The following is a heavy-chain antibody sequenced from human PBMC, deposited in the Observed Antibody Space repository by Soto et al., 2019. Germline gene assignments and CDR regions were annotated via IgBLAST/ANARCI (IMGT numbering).Heavy chain of an antibody. J-gene: IGHJ6*02. CDR2: INPKFGDT. V-gene: IGHV1-2*02. CDR1: GYTFTAYH. CDR3: ARNMDYYYGRGSGNGHGV. D-gene: IGHD3-10*02. Sequence: QVRLVQSGAEVKEPGDSVRVSCEASGYTFTAYHIHWVRQAPGQGLEWMGWINPKFGDTGYAQDFQGRVSMTSDMSISTVYMALSRLPSDDTAIYYCARNMDYYYGRGSGNGHGVWGQGTTVTVFS.